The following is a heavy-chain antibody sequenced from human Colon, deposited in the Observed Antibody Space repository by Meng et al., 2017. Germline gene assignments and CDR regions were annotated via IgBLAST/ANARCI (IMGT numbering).Heavy chain of an antibody. J-gene: IGHJ4*02. CDR1: GGPFSTHS. CDR3: ARRSNDASGYRLDF. CDR2: IIPIFGSA. D-gene: IGHD3-22*01. Sequence: QVQLVQAGAEGKKPGASGRVSRKASGGPFSTHSISWVRQAPGQGLEWMGAIIPIFGSATSAQKFQGRLTITADESTTTAYMELSSLRSDDTAMYYCARRSNDASGYRLDFWGQGTLVTVSS. V-gene: IGHV1-69*13.